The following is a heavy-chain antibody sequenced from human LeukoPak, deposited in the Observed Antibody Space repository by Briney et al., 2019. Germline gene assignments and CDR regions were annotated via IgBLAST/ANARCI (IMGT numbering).Heavy chain of an antibody. J-gene: IGHJ6*02. Sequence: PGGSLRLSCAASGFTFSSYWMSWVRQAPGKGLEWVADINEDGSQKDYVDSVKGRFTISRDNAKNSLYLQMNSLRAEDKALYYCVRGVDVWGQGTTVAVSS. V-gene: IGHV3-7*04. CDR3: VRGVDV. CDR1: GFTFSSYW. CDR2: INEDGSQK.